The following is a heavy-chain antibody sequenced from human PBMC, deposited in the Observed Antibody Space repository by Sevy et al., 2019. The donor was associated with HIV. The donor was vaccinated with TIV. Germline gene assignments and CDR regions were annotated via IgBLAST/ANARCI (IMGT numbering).Heavy chain of an antibody. Sequence: GGSLRLSCAASGFSISPYAFHWVRQAPGKGLEWVALMSYDGSTRYYADSAKGRFATSKDNSKNTLYLQMNSLRIEDTAIYYCARDAGYSTGWYAGYWGQGTLVTVSS. V-gene: IGHV3-30*09. CDR1: GFSISPYA. CDR3: ARDAGYSTGWYAGY. D-gene: IGHD6-19*01. J-gene: IGHJ4*02. CDR2: MSYDGSTR.